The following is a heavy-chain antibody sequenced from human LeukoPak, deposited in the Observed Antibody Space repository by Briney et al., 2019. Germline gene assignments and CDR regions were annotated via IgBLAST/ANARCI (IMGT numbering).Heavy chain of an antibody. CDR2: IRSSGSSI. CDR1: GFTFSSYS. D-gene: IGHD2-2*01. CDR3: ARYCLSTSCYVPHDY. Sequence: GGSLRLSCAASGFTFSSYSLNWVRQAPGKGLEWVSYIRSSGSSIYYADSVKGRFTFSRDNAKNSLYLQMNSLRAEDTAVYYCARYCLSTSCYVPHDYWGQGTLVTVSS. J-gene: IGHJ4*02. V-gene: IGHV3-48*04.